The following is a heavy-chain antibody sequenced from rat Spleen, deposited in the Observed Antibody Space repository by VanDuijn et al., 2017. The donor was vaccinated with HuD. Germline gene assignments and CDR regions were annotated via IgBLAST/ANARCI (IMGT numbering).Heavy chain of an antibody. CDR2: ISPDGHST. D-gene: IGHD1-11*01. J-gene: IGHJ3*01. CDR1: GFTFNNYW. V-gene: IGHV5-19*01. CDR3: ATEPLNYGGPHWFAY. Sequence: EVQLVESGGGLVQPGRSLKLSCVASGFTFNNYWMTWIRQAPTEGLEWVAFISPDGHSTYYRDSVKGRFTISRDNAESTLYLQMDSLRSEDTATYYCATEPLNYGGPHWFAYWGKGTLVTVSS.